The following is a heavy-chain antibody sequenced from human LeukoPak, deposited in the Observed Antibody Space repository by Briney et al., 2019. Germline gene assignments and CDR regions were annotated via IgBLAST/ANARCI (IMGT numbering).Heavy chain of an antibody. CDR3: SKDRLAGYGFLSGQRSEYYMDG. D-gene: IGHD3-3*01. Sequence: GGSLRLSCAASGFTFSSYAMNWVRQAPGKGLEWVSAISGSGGSTYSADSVKGRFTISRDNSKNKLYLQMNSLRAEDTAVYYFSKDRLAGYGFLSGQRSEYYMDGWGKGTTVTVSS. CDR1: GFTFSSYA. CDR2: ISGSGGST. J-gene: IGHJ6*03. V-gene: IGHV3-23*01.